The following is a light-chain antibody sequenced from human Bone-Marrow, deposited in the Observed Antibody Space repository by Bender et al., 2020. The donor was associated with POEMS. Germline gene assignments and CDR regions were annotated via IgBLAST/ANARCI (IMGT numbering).Light chain of an antibody. J-gene: IGLJ1*01. CDR2: DVT. Sequence: QSALTQPASVSGSPGQSVTISCTGTSSDVGGYNYVSWYQQLPGKAPKLLIYDVTRRPSGVSNRFSGSKSGNTASLTISGLQADDEAEYYCCSYAVGRSYVFGTGTKVTVL. CDR3: CSYAVGRSYV. V-gene: IGLV2-23*02. CDR1: SSDVGGYNY.